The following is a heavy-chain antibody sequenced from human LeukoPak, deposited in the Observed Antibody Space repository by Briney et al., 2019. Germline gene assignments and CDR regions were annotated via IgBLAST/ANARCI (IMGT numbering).Heavy chain of an antibody. CDR2: ISSSSSTI. Sequence: GGSLRLSCAASGFTFSSYSMNWVRQAPGKGLEWVSYISSSSSTIYYADSVKGRFTISRDNAKNSLYLQMNSLRAEDTAVYYCARDTAGVVINRGLDYWGQGTLVTVSS. CDR1: GFTFSSYS. D-gene: IGHD3-3*01. J-gene: IGHJ4*02. CDR3: ARDTAGVVINRGLDY. V-gene: IGHV3-48*01.